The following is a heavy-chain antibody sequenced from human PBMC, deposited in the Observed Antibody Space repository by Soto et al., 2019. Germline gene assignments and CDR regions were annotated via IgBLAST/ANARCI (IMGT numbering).Heavy chain of an antibody. D-gene: IGHD3-16*01. J-gene: IGHJ4*02. CDR1: GFSFSSYG. CDR3: ATDANEYLWEYYFDF. V-gene: IGHV3-30*03. Sequence: GGSLRLSCAASGFSFSSYGMHWVRQAPAKGLEWVAFISHDGSNDYYADSVKGRYTISRDNSKNTVYLQMNSLRVEDTAVNYCATDANEYLWEYYFDFWGQGTLVTVSS. CDR2: ISHDGSND.